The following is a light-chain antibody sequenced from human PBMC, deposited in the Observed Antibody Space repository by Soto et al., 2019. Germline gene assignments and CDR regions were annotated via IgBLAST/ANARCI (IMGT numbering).Light chain of an antibody. J-gene: IGLJ1*01. CDR1: SSDIGDYNY. CDR3: CSKTTTITYV. V-gene: IGLV2-14*01. Sequence: QSALTQPASVSGSPGQSITISCTGTSSDIGDYNYVSWYQQHPGEAPKLVIYEVSNRPSGVSNRFSGSKSGNTASLTISGLQADDEGDYYCCSKTTTITYVFGSGTKVTVL. CDR2: EVS.